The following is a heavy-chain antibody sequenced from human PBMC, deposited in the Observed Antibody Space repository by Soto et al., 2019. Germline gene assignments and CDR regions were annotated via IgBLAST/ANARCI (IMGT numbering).Heavy chain of an antibody. J-gene: IGHJ4*02. CDR2: INQEGRES. V-gene: IGHV3-7*01. CDR3: ARYCTLTSVNCYSAY. Sequence: GGSLRLSCVASGFSLRSYWMMWVRQAPGKGLEWVANINQEGRESHYVDSVKGRFTISRENAKNSLYLQMNSLRVEDTAVYYCARYCTLTSVNCYSAYWGQGTLVTVSS. D-gene: IGHD2-2*02. CDR1: GFSLRSYW.